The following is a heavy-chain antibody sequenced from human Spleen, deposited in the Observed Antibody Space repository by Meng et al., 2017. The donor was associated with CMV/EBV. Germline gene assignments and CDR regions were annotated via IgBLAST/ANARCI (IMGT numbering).Heavy chain of an antibody. CDR1: GYTFTSYG. V-gene: IGHV1-18*01. CDR3: ARDRGAVAVAGRFDY. Sequence: SGYTFTSYGISWVQQDPGQGLEWMGWISAYNGNTNYAQKLQGRVTMTTDTSTSTAYMELRSLRSDDTAVYYCARDRGAVAVAGRFDYWGQGTLVTVSS. CDR2: ISAYNGNT. J-gene: IGHJ4*02. D-gene: IGHD6-19*01.